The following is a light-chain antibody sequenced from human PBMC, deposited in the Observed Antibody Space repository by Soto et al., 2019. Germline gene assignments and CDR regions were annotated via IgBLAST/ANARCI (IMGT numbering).Light chain of an antibody. V-gene: IGKV3-15*01. Sequence: EMVMTQSPATLSVSPGERATLSCRARQSVRGNLAWYQQTPGQAPRLLIYGASTRATGVPARFSGSGSGTEFTLTISSLQSEDFAVYYCQQYNNWPLTFGGGTKVESK. J-gene: IGKJ4*01. CDR3: QQYNNWPLT. CDR2: GAS. CDR1: QSVRGN.